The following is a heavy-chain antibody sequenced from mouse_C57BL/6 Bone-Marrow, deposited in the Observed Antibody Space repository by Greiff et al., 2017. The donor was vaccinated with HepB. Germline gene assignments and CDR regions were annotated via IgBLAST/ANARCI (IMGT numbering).Heavy chain of an antibody. Sequence: QVQLQQPGAELVKPGASVKMSCKASGYTFTSYWITWVKQRPGQGLEWIGDIYPGSGSTNYNEKFKSKATLTVDTSSSTAYMQLSSLTSEDSAVYYCARYDGYYPPYAMDYWGQGTSVTVSS. CDR2: IYPGSGST. D-gene: IGHD2-3*01. CDR1: GYTFTSYW. CDR3: ARYDGYYPPYAMDY. J-gene: IGHJ4*01. V-gene: IGHV1-55*01.